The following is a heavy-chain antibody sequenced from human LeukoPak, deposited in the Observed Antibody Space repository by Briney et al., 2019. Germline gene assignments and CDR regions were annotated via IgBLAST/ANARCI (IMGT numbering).Heavy chain of an antibody. J-gene: IGHJ4*02. V-gene: IGHV4-39*01. CDR1: GGSISSSSYY. D-gene: IGHD2-15*01. CDR2: IYYSGST. Sequence: PSETLSLTCTVSGGSISSSSYYWGWIRQPTGKGLEWIGSIYYSGSTYYNPSLKSRVTISVDTSKNQFSLKLSSVTAADTAVYYCARNVVTEGFDYWGQGTLVTVSS. CDR3: ARNVVTEGFDY.